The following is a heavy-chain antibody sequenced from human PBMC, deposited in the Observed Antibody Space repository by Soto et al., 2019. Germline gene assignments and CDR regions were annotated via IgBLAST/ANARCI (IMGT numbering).Heavy chain of an antibody. CDR2: ISGIGVST. CDR3: AKVVSDLTPYDNSGYYFDY. V-gene: IGHV3-23*01. Sequence: PGDSLRVSCAASGFTFSSYAMSWVRQAPGKGLEWVSAISGIGVSTYYADSVKGRFTISRDNSKNTLYLQMNSLRAEDTAVYYCAKVVSDLTPYDNSGYYFDYWGQGTLVTVSS. D-gene: IGHD3-22*01. CDR1: GFTFSSYA. J-gene: IGHJ4*02.